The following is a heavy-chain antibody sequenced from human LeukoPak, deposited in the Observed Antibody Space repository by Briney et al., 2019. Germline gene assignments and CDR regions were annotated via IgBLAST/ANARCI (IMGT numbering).Heavy chain of an antibody. J-gene: IGHJ5*02. CDR2: IYYSGST. CDR1: GGSISSYY. V-gene: IGHV4-59*08. Sequence: SETLSLTCTVSGGSISSYYWSWIRQPPGKGLEWIGYIYYSGSTNYNPSLKSRVTISVDTSKNQFSLKLSSVTAADTAVYYCARLAEFCSGGSCSNWFDPWGQGTLVTVSS. D-gene: IGHD2-15*01. CDR3: ARLAEFCSGGSCSNWFDP.